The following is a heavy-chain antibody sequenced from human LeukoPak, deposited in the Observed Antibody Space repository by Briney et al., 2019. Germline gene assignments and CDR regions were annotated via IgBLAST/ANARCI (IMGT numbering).Heavy chain of an antibody. CDR3: ARERSYGDHTYYYYYYMDV. Sequence: ASVKVSCKASGYTFTNYGINWVRQAPGQGLEWMGWISAYNGNANNEQKLHGRVTMTTYTSTTTAYMGLRSLRSDDTAVYYCARERSYGDHTYYYYYYMDVWGKGTTVTISS. J-gene: IGHJ6*03. V-gene: IGHV1-18*01. CDR2: ISAYNGNA. D-gene: IGHD4-17*01. CDR1: GYTFTNYG.